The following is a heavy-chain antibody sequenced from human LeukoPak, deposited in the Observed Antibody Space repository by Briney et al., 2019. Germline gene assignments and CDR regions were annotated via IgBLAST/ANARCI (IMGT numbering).Heavy chain of an antibody. CDR3: AKVSAYSSSWYGSYFDY. D-gene: IGHD6-13*01. Sequence: GGSLRLSCAASGFTFSSYAMSWVRQAPGKGLEWVPAISGSGGSTYYADSVRGRFTISRDNSKNTLYLQMNSLRAEDTAVYYCAKVSAYSSSWYGSYFDYWGQGTLVTVSS. CDR2: ISGSGGST. J-gene: IGHJ4*02. CDR1: GFTFSSYA. V-gene: IGHV3-23*01.